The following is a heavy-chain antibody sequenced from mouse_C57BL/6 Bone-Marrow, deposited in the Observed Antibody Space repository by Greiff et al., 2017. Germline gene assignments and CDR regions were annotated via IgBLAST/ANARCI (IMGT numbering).Heavy chain of an antibody. D-gene: IGHD1-1*01. V-gene: IGHV1-64*01. CDR2: IHRNSGST. CDR3: GGDGSSYVPWFAY. CDR1: GYTFTSYW. J-gene: IGHJ3*01. Sequence: QVQLQQPGADLVKPGASVKLSCTASGYTFTSYWMHWVQQRPGQGLEWIGSIHRNSGSTNYTDKLKSKSTLTVDKSSSTAYMQLSSLTSEDTAVYYCGGDGSSYVPWFAYWGQGTLVTVSA.